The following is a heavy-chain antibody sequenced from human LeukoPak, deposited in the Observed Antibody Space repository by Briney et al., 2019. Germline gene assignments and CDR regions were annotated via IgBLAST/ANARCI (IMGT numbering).Heavy chain of an antibody. D-gene: IGHD5-18*01. CDR2: IHYDGGNK. CDR1: GFTFSSYA. V-gene: IGHV3-30*02. CDR3: AKPGIQLWSRMDV. J-gene: IGHJ6*04. Sequence: GGSLRLSCAASGFTFSSYAMHWVRQAPGKGLEWISFIHYDGGNKYYADSVKGRFTISRDNSKNTLYLQMNSLRAADTGVYYCAKPGIQLWSRMDVWGKGTTVTVSS.